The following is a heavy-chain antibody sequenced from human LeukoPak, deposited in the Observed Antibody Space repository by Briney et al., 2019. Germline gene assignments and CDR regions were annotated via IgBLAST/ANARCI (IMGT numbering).Heavy chain of an antibody. J-gene: IGHJ4*02. CDR3: ARARIRCSSTSCYREIFDY. V-gene: IGHV3-21*01. CDR2: ISSSSSYI. CDR1: GFTFSSYS. D-gene: IGHD2-2*01. Sequence: PGGSLRLSCAASGFTFSSYSMNWVRQAPGKGLEWVSSISSSSSYIYYADSVKGRFTNSRDNAKNSLYLQMNSLRAEDTAVYYCARARIRCSSTSCYREIFDYWGQGTLVTVSS.